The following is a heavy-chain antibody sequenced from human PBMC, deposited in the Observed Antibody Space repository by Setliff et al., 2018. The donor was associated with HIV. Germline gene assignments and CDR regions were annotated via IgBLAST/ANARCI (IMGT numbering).Heavy chain of an antibody. Sequence: LSLTCTVSGGSIKSSSDYWGWIRQPPGKGLEWIGTIYYSGSTYYNPSLKSRVTISVDTSKSQLSLKLSSVTAADTTVYYCARHSGLGGYYSPFDYWGPGTLVTVSS. V-gene: IGHV4-39*01. CDR3: ARHSGLGGYYSPFDY. J-gene: IGHJ4*02. CDR2: IYYSGST. D-gene: IGHD3-22*01. CDR1: GGSIKSSSDY.